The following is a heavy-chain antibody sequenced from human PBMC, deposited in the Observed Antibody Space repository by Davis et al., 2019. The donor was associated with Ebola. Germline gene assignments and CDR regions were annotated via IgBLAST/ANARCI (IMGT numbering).Heavy chain of an antibody. D-gene: IGHD2-2*01. Sequence: ASVKVSCKASGYTFTSYDINWVRQATGQGLEWMGWMNPNSGGTNYAQKFQGWVTMTRDTSISTAYMELSRLRSDDTAVYYCARGGVVPYYYYYMDVWGKGTTVTVSS. J-gene: IGHJ6*03. CDR2: MNPNSGGT. CDR3: ARGGVVPYYYYYMDV. V-gene: IGHV1-2*04. CDR1: GYTFTSYD.